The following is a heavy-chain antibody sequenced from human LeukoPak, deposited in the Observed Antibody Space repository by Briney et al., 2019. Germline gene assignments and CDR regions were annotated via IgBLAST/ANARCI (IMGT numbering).Heavy chain of an antibody. CDR1: GYTFTSYG. Sequence: ASVKVSCKASGYTFTSYGISWVRQAPGQGLEWMGWISAYIGNTNYAQKLQGRVTMTTDTSTSTAYMELRSLRSDDTAVYYCARIAAAGNLYYYYYYMDVWGKGTTVTVSS. V-gene: IGHV1-18*01. CDR3: ARIAAAGNLYYYYYYMDV. J-gene: IGHJ6*03. CDR2: ISAYIGNT. D-gene: IGHD6-13*01.